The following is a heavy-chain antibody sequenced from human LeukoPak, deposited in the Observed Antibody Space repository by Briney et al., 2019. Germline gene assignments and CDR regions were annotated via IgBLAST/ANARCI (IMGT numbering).Heavy chain of an antibody. CDR1: GGTFSSYA. CDR2: IIPIFGTA. J-gene: IGHJ4*02. D-gene: IGHD5-12*01. V-gene: IGHV1-69*13. Sequence: GASVKVSCKASGGTFSSYAISWVRRAPGQGLEWMGGIIPIFGTANYAQKFQGRVTITADESTSTAYMELSSLRSEDTAVYYCARGGVATILVDYWGQGTLVTVSS. CDR3: ARGGVATILVDY.